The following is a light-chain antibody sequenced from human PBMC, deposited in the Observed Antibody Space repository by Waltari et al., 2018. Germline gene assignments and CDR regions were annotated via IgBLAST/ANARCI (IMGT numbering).Light chain of an antibody. CDR3: QQSRQWPRRT. V-gene: IGKV3D-15*01. CDR2: YAN. Sequence: EIVMTQSPVTMSVSPGEGVTLPCTASASVGTDVAWYRHKPGQPPRLLIYYANARATGVPARISGSGSGTDFTLTISSLEPEDFAFYYCQQSRQWPRRTFGQGTKLEI. CDR1: ASVGTD. J-gene: IGKJ2*01.